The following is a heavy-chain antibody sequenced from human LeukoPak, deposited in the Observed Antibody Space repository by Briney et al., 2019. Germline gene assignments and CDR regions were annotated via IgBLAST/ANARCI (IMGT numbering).Heavy chain of an antibody. CDR1: GGTFSSYA. V-gene: IGHV1-69*01. CDR3: ARGPITTRSHFDY. J-gene: IGHJ4*02. CDR2: IIPIFGTA. Sequence: ASVKVSCKASGGTFSSYAISWVRQAPGQGLEWMGGIIPIFGTANYAQKFQGRVTITADESTSTAYMELSSLRSEDTAAYYCARGPITTRSHFDYWGQGTLVTVSS. D-gene: IGHD3-22*01.